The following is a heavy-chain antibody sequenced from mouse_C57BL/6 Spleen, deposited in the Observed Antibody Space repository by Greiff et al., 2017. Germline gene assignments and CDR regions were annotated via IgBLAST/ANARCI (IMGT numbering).Heavy chain of an antibody. CDR1: GYAFSSSR. J-gene: IGHJ2*01. CDR2: IYPGDGDT. CDR3: ASRWDVETYFDY. Sequence: QVQLQQSGPELVKPGASVKISCKASGYAFSSSRLNWVKQSPGKGLEWIGRIYPGDGDTSYNGKFKGKATLTVDKSFSTAYMQLSSLTSEDSAVYFGASRWDVETYFDYSGDGATRTVSS. V-gene: IGHV1-82*01. D-gene: IGHD4-1*01.